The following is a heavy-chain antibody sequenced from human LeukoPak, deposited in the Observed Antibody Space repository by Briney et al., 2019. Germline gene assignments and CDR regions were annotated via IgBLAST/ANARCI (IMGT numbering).Heavy chain of an antibody. CDR1: GFTFTNFA. CDR3: AKQFVDV. V-gene: IGHV3-23*01. CDR2: ISESGDDT. J-gene: IGHJ5*02. D-gene: IGHD5-24*01. Sequence: GGSLRLSCAASGFTFTNFAMNWVRQAPGKGLEWVSSISESGDDTAYAGSVKGRFAISRDNSRNTLYLQMISPRAEDTAVYYCAKQFVDVWGQGTLVTVSS.